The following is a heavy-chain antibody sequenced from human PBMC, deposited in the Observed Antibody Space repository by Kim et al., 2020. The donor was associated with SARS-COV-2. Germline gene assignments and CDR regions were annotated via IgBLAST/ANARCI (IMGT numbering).Heavy chain of an antibody. J-gene: IGHJ4*02. D-gene: IGHD2-21*01. Sequence: SETLSLTCTVSGGSISSYYWSWIRQPPGKGLEWIGYIHYSGSTNYNPSLKSRVTISVDTSKNQFSLKLSSVAAADTAVYYCARPGGENDYWGQGTLVTVSS. CDR3: ARPGGENDY. CDR1: GGSISSYY. V-gene: IGHV4-59*08. CDR2: IHYSGST.